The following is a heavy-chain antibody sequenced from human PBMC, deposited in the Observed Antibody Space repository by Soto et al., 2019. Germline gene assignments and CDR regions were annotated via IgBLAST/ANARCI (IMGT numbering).Heavy chain of an antibody. CDR3: SRFGAYGVY. CDR2: TNANNGDT. Sequence: ASVKVSCKASGYTFSSYAISWVRQAPGQGLDWMGLTNANNGDTYYADNFQGRVTMTTDTATSTAYMELRSLRSNATAVYYCSRFGAYGVYWGQGTLVTVSS. CDR1: GYTFSSYA. D-gene: IGHD3-10*01. V-gene: IGHV1-18*04. J-gene: IGHJ4*02.